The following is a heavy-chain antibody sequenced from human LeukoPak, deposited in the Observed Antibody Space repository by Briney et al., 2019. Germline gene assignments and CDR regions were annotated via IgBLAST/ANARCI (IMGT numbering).Heavy chain of an antibody. CDR3: AREGLGYYDSSGPPSY. V-gene: IGHV1-69*13. CDR2: IIPIFGTA. J-gene: IGHJ4*02. D-gene: IGHD3-22*01. Sequence: ASVKVSCKASGGTFSSYAISWVQQAPGQGLEWMGGIIPIFGTANYAQKFQGRVTITADESTSTAYMELSSLRSEDTAVYYCAREGLGYYDSSGPPSYWGQGTLVTVSS. CDR1: GGTFSSYA.